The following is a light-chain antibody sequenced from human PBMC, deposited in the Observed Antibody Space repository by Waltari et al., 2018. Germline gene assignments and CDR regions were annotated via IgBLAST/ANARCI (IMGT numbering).Light chain of an antibody. V-gene: IGLV2-14*03. CDR1: SSDIGTYNY. J-gene: IGLJ1*01. CDR2: DVS. Sequence: QSALTQPASVSGSPGQSITVSCTGTSSDIGTYNYVSWYQQHPGKPPKLMIYDVSIRPSGVSNRFSRSKSGNTASLTISGLQAENEADYYCDSKSSSSPHVFGTGTKVTGL. CDR3: DSKSSSSPHV.